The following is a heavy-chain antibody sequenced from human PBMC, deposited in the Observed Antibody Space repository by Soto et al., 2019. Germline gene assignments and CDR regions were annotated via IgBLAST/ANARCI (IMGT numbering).Heavy chain of an antibody. D-gene: IGHD4-17*01. CDR3: VSQRTTVPTQAYFDY. J-gene: IGHJ4*02. CDR1: GGSVTNSSYY. V-gene: IGHV4-39*01. Sequence: SETLSLTCTVSGGSVTNSSYYWGWIRQSPGKGLEWIGSVYYRGRSYSKSSVKSRVTISVDTSKNRFSLSLNSVTASDTAVYLCVSQRTTVPTQAYFDYWSPGALVTVSS. CDR2: VYYRGRS.